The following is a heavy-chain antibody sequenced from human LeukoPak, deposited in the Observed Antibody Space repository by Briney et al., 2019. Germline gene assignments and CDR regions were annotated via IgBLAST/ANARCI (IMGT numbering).Heavy chain of an antibody. CDR2: ISSSSSTI. Sequence: GGSLRLSCAASGFMFSSNWMSWVRQAPGKGLEWVSYISSSSSTIYYADSVKGRFTISRDNAKNSLHLQMKSLRDEDTAVYYCARASYQRWLQLGGDWGQGTLVTVSS. V-gene: IGHV3-48*02. CDR3: ARASYQRWLQLGGD. D-gene: IGHD5-24*01. J-gene: IGHJ4*02. CDR1: GFMFSSNW.